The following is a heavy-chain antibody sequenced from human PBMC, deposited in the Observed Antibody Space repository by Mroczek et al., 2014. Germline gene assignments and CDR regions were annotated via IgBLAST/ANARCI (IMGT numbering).Heavy chain of an antibody. V-gene: IGHV4-4*07. CDR1: GVSISSYY. CDR3: ANQMVSASRSYFDS. Sequence: QVQLVQSGPGLVKPSETLSLICDVSGVSISSYYWNWIRQPAGKGLQWIGRVFPGGNTNFTPLFQSRVTMSVDTSKNQYLLNLRSVTAADTAVYYCANQMVSASRSYFDSWGPESWSASRQ. D-gene: IGHD2-8*01. J-gene: IGHJ4*01. CDR2: VFPGGNT.